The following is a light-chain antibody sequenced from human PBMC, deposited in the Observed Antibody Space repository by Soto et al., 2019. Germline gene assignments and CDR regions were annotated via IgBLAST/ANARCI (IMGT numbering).Light chain of an antibody. CDR1: QSISSN. CDR2: DAS. V-gene: IGKV3-15*01. CDR3: QQYNNWTWT. Sequence: EIVLTQSPGTLSLSPGEGATLSCRASQSISSNLAWYQQKPGQAPTLGIFDASTRATGIPDRFTGSGSGTDFTLTISSLQSEDFAVYYCQQYNNWTWTFGQGTKVDI. J-gene: IGKJ1*01.